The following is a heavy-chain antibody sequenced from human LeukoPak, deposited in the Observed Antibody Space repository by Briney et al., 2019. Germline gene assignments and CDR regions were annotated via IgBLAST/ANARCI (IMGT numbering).Heavy chain of an antibody. V-gene: IGHV3-21*01. CDR1: GFSFRSYS. J-gene: IGHJ4*02. CDR2: ITGSSSYI. D-gene: IGHD1-1*01. Sequence: GGSLRPYCAASGFSFRSYSMDWVRQAPGKGLEWVSSITGSSSYISYADSVKGRFTISRDDAENSLFLQMNSLRPGDTAVYFCARDRLEGGETFDSWGQGTLVTVSS. CDR3: ARDRLEGGETFDS.